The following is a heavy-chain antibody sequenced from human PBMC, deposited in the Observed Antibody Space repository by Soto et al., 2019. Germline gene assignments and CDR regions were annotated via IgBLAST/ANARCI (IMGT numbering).Heavy chain of an antibody. D-gene: IGHD4-17*01. Sequence: SQTLPLTCNVSGGSTMISSEYCVFIHQPPGKELGGIGCRYCSASTYYNPSLKSPVTMSADTSKNQLYLRLNSVTAADTACYYWATGYGDYLHYWGQGTLGSVSS. CDR1: GGSTMISSEY. V-gene: IGHV4-39*01. CDR2: RYCSAST. J-gene: IGHJ4*02. CDR3: ATGYGDYLHY.